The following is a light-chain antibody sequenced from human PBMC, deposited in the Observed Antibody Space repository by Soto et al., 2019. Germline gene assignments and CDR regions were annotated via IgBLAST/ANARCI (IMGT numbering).Light chain of an antibody. CDR2: DTS. V-gene: IGKV3-11*01. CDR3: HQRQSWPRT. CDR1: QTVSSK. J-gene: IGKJ1*01. Sequence: EIVLTQSPATLSSSPGERATLSCRASQTVSSKLAWYQHKPGQAPRLLIYDTSNRAGGIPARFSGSGSGTDFTLTISSLEPEDFAVYYCHQRQSWPRTFVQGTKVDMK.